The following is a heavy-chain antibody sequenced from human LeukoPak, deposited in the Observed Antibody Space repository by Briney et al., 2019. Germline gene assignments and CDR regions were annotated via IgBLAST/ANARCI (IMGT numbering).Heavy chain of an antibody. D-gene: IGHD1-26*01. CDR2: ISSSSSYI. CDR3: ARALWELRSSAYFDY. CDR1: GFTFSSYT. Sequence: GGSLRLSCAASGFTFSSYTMNWVRQAPGKGLEWVSSISSSSSYIYYADSVQGRFTISRDNAKNSLYLQMDSLRVEDTAVYYCARALWELRSSAYFDYWGQGTLVTVSS. J-gene: IGHJ4*02. V-gene: IGHV3-21*06.